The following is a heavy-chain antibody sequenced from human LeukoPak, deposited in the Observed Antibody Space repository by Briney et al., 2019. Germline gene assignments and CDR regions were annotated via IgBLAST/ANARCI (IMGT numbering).Heavy chain of an antibody. CDR3: ARSPWGIKIPNYGMDV. J-gene: IGHJ6*02. V-gene: IGHV3-66*01. Sequence: GGSLRLSCAASGFTVSSNYMNWVRQAPGKGLEWVSLIYSGGSTYYPDSVKGRFTISRDNSKNTLYLQMNSLSAEDTAVYYCARSPWGIKIPNYGMDVWGQGTTVTVSS. CDR2: IYSGGST. CDR1: GFTVSSNY. D-gene: IGHD3-16*01.